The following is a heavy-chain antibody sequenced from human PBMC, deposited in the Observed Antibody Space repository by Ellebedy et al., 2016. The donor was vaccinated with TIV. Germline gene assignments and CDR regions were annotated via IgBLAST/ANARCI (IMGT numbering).Heavy chain of an antibody. Sequence: AASVKVSRKVSGYTLTELSMHWVRQAPGKGLEGMGGFDPEDGETIYAQKFQGRVTMTEDTSTDTAYMELSSLKSEDTAVYYCATDITGAVAGYYYYGMDVWGQGTTVTVSS. J-gene: IGHJ6*02. CDR3: ATDITGAVAGYYYYGMDV. D-gene: IGHD6-19*01. CDR2: FDPEDGET. V-gene: IGHV1-24*01. CDR1: GYTLTELS.